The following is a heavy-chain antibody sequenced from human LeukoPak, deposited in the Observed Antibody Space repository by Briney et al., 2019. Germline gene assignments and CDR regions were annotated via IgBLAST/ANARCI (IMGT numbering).Heavy chain of an antibody. Sequence: SETLSLTCAVYGGSFSGYYWSWIRQPPGKGLEWIGEINHSGSTNYNPSLKSRVTISVDTSKNQFSLKLSSVTAADTAVYYCARGWKFVVVPAAPYYFDYWGQGTLVTVSS. CDR3: ARGWKFVVVPAAPYYFDY. V-gene: IGHV4-34*01. J-gene: IGHJ4*02. D-gene: IGHD2-2*01. CDR2: INHSGST. CDR1: GGSFSGYY.